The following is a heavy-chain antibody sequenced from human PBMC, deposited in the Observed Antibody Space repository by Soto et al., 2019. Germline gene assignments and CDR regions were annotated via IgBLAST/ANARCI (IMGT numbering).Heavy chain of an antibody. D-gene: IGHD3-10*01. J-gene: IGHJ4*02. CDR1: GFTFDDYA. V-gene: IGHV3-9*01. CDR3: AKALEPGDRGVSPYFDY. Sequence: QPGGSLRLSCAASGFTFDDYAMHWVRQAPGKGLEWVSGISWNSGSIGYADSVKGRFTISRDNAKNSLYLQMNSLRAEDTALYYCAKALEPGDRGVSPYFDYWGQGTLVTVSS. CDR2: ISWNSGSI.